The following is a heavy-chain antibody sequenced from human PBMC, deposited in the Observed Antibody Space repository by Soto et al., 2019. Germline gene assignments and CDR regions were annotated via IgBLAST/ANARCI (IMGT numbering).Heavy chain of an antibody. CDR3: ARDLRHLDV. CDR2: ISYDGSNK. CDR1: GFTFSSYA. Sequence: GGSLRLSCAASGFTFSSYAIHWVRQAPGKGLEWVALISYDGSNKYSADSVKGRFTISRDDSKNTLYLQMNSLRTEDTAVYYCARDLRHLDVWGQGTTVTVSS. V-gene: IGHV3-30-3*01. J-gene: IGHJ6*02.